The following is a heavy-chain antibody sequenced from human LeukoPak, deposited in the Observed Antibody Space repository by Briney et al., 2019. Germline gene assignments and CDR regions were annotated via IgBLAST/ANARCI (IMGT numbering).Heavy chain of an antibody. CDR2: INHSGST. Sequence: PSETLSLTCAVYGGSFSGYYWSWIRQPPGKGLEWIGEINHSGSTNYNPSLKSRVTISVDTSKNQFSLKLNSVTAADTAVYYCARHKQQLVFGYWGQGTLVTVSS. D-gene: IGHD6-13*01. CDR1: GGSFSGYY. CDR3: ARHKQQLVFGY. J-gene: IGHJ4*02. V-gene: IGHV4-34*01.